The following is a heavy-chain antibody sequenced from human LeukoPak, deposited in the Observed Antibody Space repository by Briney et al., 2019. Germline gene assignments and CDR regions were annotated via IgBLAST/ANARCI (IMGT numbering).Heavy chain of an antibody. V-gene: IGHV4-39*07. CDR3: ARGGTVWXFDH. CDR1: GGSISSSNYY. J-gene: IGHJ4*02. CDR2: IYYSGST. Sequence: PSETLSLTCTVSGGSISSSNYYWGWIRQPPGKGLEWIGSIYYSGSTFYNPSLKSRVSISVDTSKNQFSLNLKSVTAADTAVYYXARGGTVWXFDHWGQGTLVTVSS. D-gene: IGHD3/OR15-3a*01.